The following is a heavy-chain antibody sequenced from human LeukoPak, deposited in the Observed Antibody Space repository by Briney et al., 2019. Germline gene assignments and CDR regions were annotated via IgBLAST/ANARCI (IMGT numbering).Heavy chain of an antibody. CDR2: ISSDGSTT. J-gene: IGHJ4*02. D-gene: IGHD3-22*01. Sequence: GGSLRLSCTASGFSFSNYWMHWVRQAPGRGLVWVSRISSDGSTTTYADSVKGRFTISRDHAKNTLYLQMNSLRADDTAVDYCVVVTPEWHQPLDYWGQGTLVTVSS. V-gene: IGHV3-74*01. CDR3: VVVTPEWHQPLDY. CDR1: GFSFSNYW.